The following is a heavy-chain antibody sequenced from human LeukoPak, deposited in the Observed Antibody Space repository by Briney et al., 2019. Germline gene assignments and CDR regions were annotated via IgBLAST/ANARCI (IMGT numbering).Heavy chain of an antibody. J-gene: IGHJ4*02. CDR2: IYYSGST. CDR3: ARGGGIVGATNPFDY. Sequence: SETLSLTCTVSGGSISSYYWSWIRQPPGKGLEWIGYIYYSGSTNYNPSLKSRVTISVDTSKNQFSLKLSSVTAADTAVYYCARGGGIVGATNPFDYWGQGTLVTVSS. V-gene: IGHV4-59*12. D-gene: IGHD1-26*01. CDR1: GGSISSYY.